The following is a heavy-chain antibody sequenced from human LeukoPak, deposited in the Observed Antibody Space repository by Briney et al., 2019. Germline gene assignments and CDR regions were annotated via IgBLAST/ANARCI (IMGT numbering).Heavy chain of an antibody. CDR2: MKQDGSEK. J-gene: IGHJ4*02. CDR3: ARVSHYYNFS. CDR1: GFTFSNAW. Sequence: PGGSLRLSCAASGFTFSNAWMSWVRQAPGKGLEWVANMKQDGSEKYYVDSVKGRFTISRDNAKNSLYLQMNSLRAEDTAVYYCARVSHYYNFSGGQGTLVTVSS. D-gene: IGHD3-10*01. V-gene: IGHV3-7*01.